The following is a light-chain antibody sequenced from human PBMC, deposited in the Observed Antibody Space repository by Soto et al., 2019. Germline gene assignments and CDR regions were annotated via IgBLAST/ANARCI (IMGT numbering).Light chain of an antibody. J-gene: IGKJ5*01. CDR1: QSVNFY. V-gene: IGKV3-15*01. Sequence: EIVVTQSPGTLSLSPGERATLSCRASQSVNFYLAWYQQKPGQAPRLLVYGASIRATGIPARFSGSGSGTEYSLTISSLQSEDFGVYYCQQYNTWPPITFGQGTRLEIK. CDR2: GAS. CDR3: QQYNTWPPIT.